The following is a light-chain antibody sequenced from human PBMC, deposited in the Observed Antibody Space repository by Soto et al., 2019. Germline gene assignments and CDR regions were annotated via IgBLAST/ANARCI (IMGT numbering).Light chain of an antibody. CDR2: KNN. J-gene: IGLJ2*01. CDR1: SYNIGTNY. CDR3: SVWDDSLRGV. V-gene: IGLV1-47*01. Sequence: QSVLTQPPSASGTPGQRVTISCSGSSYNIGTNYVYWYQQLPGTAPKLLIYKNNQRPSGVPDRFSGSKSGTSASLAISGLRFEDEAAYYCSVWDDSLRGVFGGGTKLTVL.